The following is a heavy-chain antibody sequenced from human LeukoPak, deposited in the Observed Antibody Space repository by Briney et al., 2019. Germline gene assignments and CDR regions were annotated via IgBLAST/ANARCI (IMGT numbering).Heavy chain of an antibody. CDR1: GYTFTSYG. CDR3: AIHPWTSGSYSWFDP. J-gene: IGHJ5*02. Sequence: ASVKVSCKASGYTFTSYGISWVRQAPGQGLEWMGWISAYNGNTNYAQKLQGRVTMTTDTSTSTAYMELRSLRSDDTAVYYCAIHPWTSGSYSWFDPWGQGTLVTVPS. V-gene: IGHV1-18*01. CDR2: ISAYNGNT. D-gene: IGHD1-26*01.